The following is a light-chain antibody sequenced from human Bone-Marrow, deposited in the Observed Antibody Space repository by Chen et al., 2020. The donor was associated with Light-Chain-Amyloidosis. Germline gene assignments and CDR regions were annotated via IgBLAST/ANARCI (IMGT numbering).Light chain of an antibody. J-gene: IGLJ3*02. CDR3: QVWNNPTDHWV. CDR1: NIGTQS. V-gene: IGLV3-21*02. Sequence: SYVLTQTPSVSVAPGQTARITCGGSNIGTQSVHWYQQKPGQAPVLVVYEDSDRPSGIPDRFSGPNFGKTATLTISRVEVGDEADYYCQVWNNPTDHWVFGGGTKLTVL. CDR2: EDS.